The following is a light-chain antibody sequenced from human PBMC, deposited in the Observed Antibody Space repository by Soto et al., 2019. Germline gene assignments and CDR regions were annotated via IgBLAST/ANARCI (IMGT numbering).Light chain of an antibody. Sequence: QSVLTQPPSASGTPGQRVTISCSGSSSNIGRNTVSWYQRLPGTAPKLLIYGINKRPSGVPDRFSCSTSGTSASLAISGLQSDDEAIYYCAAWDDSLSGSVVFGGGTKLTVL. J-gene: IGLJ2*01. CDR2: GIN. CDR1: SSNIGRNT. V-gene: IGLV1-44*01. CDR3: AAWDDSLSGSVV.